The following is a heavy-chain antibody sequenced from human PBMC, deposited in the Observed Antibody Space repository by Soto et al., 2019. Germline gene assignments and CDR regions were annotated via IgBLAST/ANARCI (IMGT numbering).Heavy chain of an antibody. CDR3: ASGYDILTGYPRGDYYGMDV. Sequence: PSETPFPPFPFPCGSINSSCFYWGWGPPPPGKGLVWIGSIYYSGSTYYNPSLKSRVTISVDTSKNQFSLKLSSVTAADTAVYYCASGYDILTGYPRGDYYGMDVWGQGTTVTVSS. J-gene: IGHJ6*02. D-gene: IGHD3-9*01. CDR1: CGSINSSCFY. CDR2: IYYSGST. V-gene: IGHV4-39*01.